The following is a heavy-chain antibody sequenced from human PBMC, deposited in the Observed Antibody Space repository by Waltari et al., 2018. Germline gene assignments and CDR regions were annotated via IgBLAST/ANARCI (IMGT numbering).Heavy chain of an antibody. Sequence: QVQLQESGPGLVKPSETLSLTCTVPGGSISSYYWSWIRQPPGKGLEWIGYIYYSGSTNYNPSLKSRVTISVDTSKNQFSLKLSSVTAADTAVYYCARENGGSYYNYFDYWGQGTLVTVSS. D-gene: IGHD1-26*01. CDR1: GGSISSYY. J-gene: IGHJ4*02. CDR2: IYYSGST. V-gene: IGHV4-59*01. CDR3: ARENGGSYYNYFDY.